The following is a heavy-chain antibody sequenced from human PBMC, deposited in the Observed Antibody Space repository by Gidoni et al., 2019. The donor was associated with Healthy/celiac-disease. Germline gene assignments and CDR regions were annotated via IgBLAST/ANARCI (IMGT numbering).Heavy chain of an antibody. CDR1: GFTFSSYR. CDR2: ISSSRRYI. V-gene: IGHV3-21*01. Sequence: EVQLVESGGGLVKPGGSLRLSCAASGFTFSSYRMNWVRQAPGKGLEWVSSISSSRRYIYYADSVKGRFTIARDNAKNSLYLQMNSLRAEDTAVDYWATESDYGDYGGDLDYWGQGTRVTVSS. D-gene: IGHD4-17*01. J-gene: IGHJ4*02. CDR3: ATESDYGDYGGDLDY.